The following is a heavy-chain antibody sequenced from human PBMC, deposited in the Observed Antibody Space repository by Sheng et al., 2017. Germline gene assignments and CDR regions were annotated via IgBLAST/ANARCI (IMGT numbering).Heavy chain of an antibody. J-gene: IGHJ4*02. CDR1: GGSISSNNW. CDR3: ARYDDQRFFDY. Sequence: QVQLQESGPGLVKPSGTLSLTCAVSGGSISSNNWWSWFRQPPGKGLEWIGEIYHSGYTTYNPSLKSRVTISIDKSKNKFSLQLSSVTAADTAVYYCARYDDQRFFDYWGQGTLVTV. V-gene: IGHV4-4*02. CDR2: IYHSGYT. D-gene: IGHD3-3*01.